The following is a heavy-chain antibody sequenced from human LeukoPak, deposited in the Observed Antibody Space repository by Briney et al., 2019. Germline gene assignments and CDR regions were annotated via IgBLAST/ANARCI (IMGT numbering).Heavy chain of an antibody. CDR3: AKGGPQLYYDSSGYYFLDY. Sequence: GGSLRLSCAASGFTFSGFSMNWVRQAPGKGLEWVSALSGSGGGTYHADSVKGRFTMSRDNSKNTLYLQMNSLRAEDTAVYYCAKGGPQLYYDSSGYYFLDYWGQGTLVTVSS. V-gene: IGHV3-23*01. D-gene: IGHD3-22*01. CDR2: LSGSGGGT. J-gene: IGHJ4*02. CDR1: GFTFSGFS.